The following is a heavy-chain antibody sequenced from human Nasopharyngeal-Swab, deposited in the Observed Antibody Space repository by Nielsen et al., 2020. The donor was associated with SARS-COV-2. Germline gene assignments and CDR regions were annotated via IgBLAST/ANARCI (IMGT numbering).Heavy chain of an antibody. CDR3: ARPYDSSGYYSPGYMDV. V-gene: IGHV3-21*01. J-gene: IGHJ6*04. Sequence: ESLKISCAASGFTFSSYGMNWVRQAPGKGLEWVSSISSSSSYIYYADSVKGRFTISRDNAKNSLYLQMNSLRAEDTAVYYCARPYDSSGYYSPGYMDVWGKGTTVTVSS. CDR2: ISSSSSYI. CDR1: GFTFSSYG. D-gene: IGHD3-22*01.